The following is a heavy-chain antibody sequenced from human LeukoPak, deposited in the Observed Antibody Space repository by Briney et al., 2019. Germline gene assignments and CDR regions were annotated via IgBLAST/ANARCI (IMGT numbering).Heavy chain of an antibody. V-gene: IGHV4-59*08. CDR2: IYYSGST. D-gene: IGHD1-26*01. CDR3: ARLASGSYGPLTPFDY. CDR1: GGSISSYY. Sequence: SETLSLTCTVSGGSISSYYWSGIRQPPGKGLEWIGDIYYSGSTNYNPSLKSRVTISVDTSKSQFSLRLSSVTAADTAVYYSARLASGSYGPLTPFDYWGQGTLVTVSS. J-gene: IGHJ4*02.